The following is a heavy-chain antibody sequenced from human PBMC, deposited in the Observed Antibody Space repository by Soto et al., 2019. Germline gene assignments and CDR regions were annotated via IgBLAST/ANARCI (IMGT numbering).Heavy chain of an antibody. Sequence: GGSLSLSCAASGFTFSSYAMSWVRQAPGKGLEWVSAISGSGGSTYYADSVKGRFTISRDNSKNTLYLQMNSLRAEDTAVYYCATGGYDFWSGYYSGYDYCDYWGQGTLVTVSS. CDR3: ATGGYDFWSGYYSGYDYCDY. J-gene: IGHJ4*02. CDR2: ISGSGGST. V-gene: IGHV3-23*01. D-gene: IGHD3-3*01. CDR1: GFTFSSYA.